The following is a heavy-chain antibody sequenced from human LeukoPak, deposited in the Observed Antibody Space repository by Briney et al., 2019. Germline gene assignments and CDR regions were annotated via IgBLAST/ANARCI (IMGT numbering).Heavy chain of an antibody. V-gene: IGHV3-23*01. CDR3: AKDRRGSGWYGGFDS. D-gene: IGHD6-19*01. J-gene: IGHJ4*02. CDR1: GFTFTTYA. CDR2: ISGSGEST. Sequence: GRSLRLSCAASGFTFTTYAMSWVRQAPGKGLEWVSVISGSGESTCYADSVKGRFTISRDISKNTLYLQMKSLRAGDTGVYYCAKDRRGSGWYGGFDSWGRGMLVTVS.